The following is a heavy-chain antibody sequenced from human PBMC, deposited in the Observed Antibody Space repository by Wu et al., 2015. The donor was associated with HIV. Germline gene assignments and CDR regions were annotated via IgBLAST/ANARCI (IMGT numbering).Heavy chain of an antibody. CDR3: VRSGEGDILSGRGEPLTGHYIPLFDY. CDR2: ISGYNANT. Sequence: QVHLVQSGPEVKKPGASVKVSCRTSGYTFTSYGFSWVRQAPGQGLEWMGWISGYNANTKYAQKLQGRVTMTIDTSTTTAYMELRSLRSDDTAVYFCVRSGEGDILSGRGEPLTGHYIPLFDYWGQGTLVTVSS. V-gene: IGHV1-18*01. CDR1: GYTFTSYG. D-gene: IGHD3-9*01. J-gene: IGHJ4*02.